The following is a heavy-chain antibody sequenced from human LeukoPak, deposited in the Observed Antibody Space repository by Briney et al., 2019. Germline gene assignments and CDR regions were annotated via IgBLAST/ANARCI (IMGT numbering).Heavy chain of an antibody. CDR3: AKFGQYSSGWY. CDR1: GFTFSSYS. CDR2: ISSSSSTI. D-gene: IGHD6-19*01. V-gene: IGHV3-48*01. J-gene: IGHJ4*02. Sequence: TGGSLRLSCAASGFTFSSYSMNWVRQAPGKGLEWVSYISSSSSTIYYADSVKGRFTISRDNAKNSLYLQMSSLRAEDTAVYYCAKFGQYSSGWYWGQGTLVTVSS.